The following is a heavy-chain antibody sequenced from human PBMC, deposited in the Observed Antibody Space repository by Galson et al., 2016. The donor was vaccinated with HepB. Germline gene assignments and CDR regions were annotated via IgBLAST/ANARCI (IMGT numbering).Heavy chain of an antibody. D-gene: IGHD6-19*01. CDR1: GYIFENYG. CDR2: ISNHNGNT. CDR3: ARDRHQYSSGWYVGGMDV. J-gene: IGHJ6*02. Sequence: SVKVSCKASGYIFENYGYSWVRQAPGQGLEWMGWISNHNGNTNYAQKPQGRVTMTTDTSTSTAYMELRSLRSDDTAVYYCARDRHQYSSGWYVGGMDVWGQGTTVTVSS. V-gene: IGHV1-18*01.